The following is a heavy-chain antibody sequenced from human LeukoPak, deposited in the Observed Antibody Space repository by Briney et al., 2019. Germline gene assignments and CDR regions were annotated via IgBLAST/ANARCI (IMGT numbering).Heavy chain of an antibody. CDR2: IRATDGTT. CDR3: ARDWIDDYSGIDY. J-gene: IGHJ4*02. D-gene: IGHD3-16*01. CDR1: GFTFSRFA. Sequence: GRSLRLSCSASGFTFSRFAMSWVRQSPGQGLEWVSAIRATDGTTYYADSVRGRFTVSRDNSMNILFLQMNSLRDEDTAIYYCARDWIDDYSGIDYWGQGTLVTVSS. V-gene: IGHV3-23*01.